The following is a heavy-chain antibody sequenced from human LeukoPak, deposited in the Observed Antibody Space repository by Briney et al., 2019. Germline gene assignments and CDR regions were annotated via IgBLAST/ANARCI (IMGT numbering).Heavy chain of an antibody. CDR2: ISDSGGST. V-gene: IGHV3-23*01. D-gene: IGHD3/OR15-3a*01. Sequence: GGTLRLSCATSGFTFNTYAMSWVRQAPGKGLEWVSAISDSGGSTYYADSVKGRFTISRDNSKNTLYLQMNSLRAEDTAVYYCAREDFQYFDYWGQGTLVTVSS. CDR1: GFTFNTYA. CDR3: AREDFQYFDY. J-gene: IGHJ4*02.